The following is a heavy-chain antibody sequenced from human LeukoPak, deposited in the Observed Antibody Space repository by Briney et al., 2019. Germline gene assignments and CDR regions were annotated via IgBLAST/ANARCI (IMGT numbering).Heavy chain of an antibody. CDR1: GYTFTGYY. Sequence: ASVKVSCKASGYTFTGYYMHWVRQAPGQGLEWMGIINPSGGSTTYAQKFQARITMTRDMSTSTVYMELSSLRSEDTAVYYCARDRSNRGYWYFDLWGRGTLVTVSS. V-gene: IGHV1-46*01. CDR3: ARDRSNRGYWYFDL. D-gene: IGHD2/OR15-2a*01. J-gene: IGHJ2*01. CDR2: INPSGGST.